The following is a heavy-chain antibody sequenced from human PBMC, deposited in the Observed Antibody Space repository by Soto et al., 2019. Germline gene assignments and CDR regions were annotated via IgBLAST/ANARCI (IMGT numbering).Heavy chain of an antibody. J-gene: IGHJ3*02. V-gene: IGHV1-2*02. CDR3: ARDLGYSSGGDAFDI. Sequence: AAVKVSCKASGYTFTGYYMHWVRQAPGQGLEWMGWINPNSGGTNYAQKFQGRVTMTRDTSINTAYMELSRLRSDDTAVYYCARDLGYSSGGDAFDIWGQGTMVTVSS. CDR1: GYTFTGYY. D-gene: IGHD6-19*01. CDR2: INPNSGGT.